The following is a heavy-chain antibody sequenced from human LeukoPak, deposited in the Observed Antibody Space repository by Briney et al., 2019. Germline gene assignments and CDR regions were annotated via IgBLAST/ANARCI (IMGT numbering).Heavy chain of an antibody. V-gene: IGHV3-21*01. Sequence: GGSLRLSCAASGFTFSSYSMNWVRQAPGKGLEWVSSISGSSYIYYADSVKGRFTISRDNAKNSLYLQMNSLRAEDTAVYYCARDHKLRGFDYWGQGTLVTVSS. J-gene: IGHJ4*02. CDR1: GFTFSSYS. CDR3: ARDHKLRGFDY. D-gene: IGHD3-10*01. CDR2: ISGSSYI.